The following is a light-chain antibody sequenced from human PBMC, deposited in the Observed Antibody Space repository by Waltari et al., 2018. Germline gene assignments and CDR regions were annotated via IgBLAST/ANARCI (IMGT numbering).Light chain of an antibody. CDR1: SSDVGRYNY. CDR3: CSYAGTTDVIL. Sequence: QSALTQPPSASGSPGQSITISCTGTSSDVGRYNYVSWYQHHPGKAPKLIIFDVTDGPSGVPYRFSASKSGNTASLTVFGLQAEDEADYYCCSYAGTTDVILFGGGTKLTVL. J-gene: IGLJ2*01. V-gene: IGLV2-8*01. CDR2: DVT.